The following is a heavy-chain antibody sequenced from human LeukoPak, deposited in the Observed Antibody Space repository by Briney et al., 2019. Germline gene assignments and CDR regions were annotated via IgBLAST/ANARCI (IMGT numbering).Heavy chain of an antibody. CDR3: ARVVDYGDYLDY. J-gene: IGHJ4*02. CDR1: GGSISSSSYY. CDR2: IYYSGST. Sequence: SETLSLTCTVSGGSISSSSYYWGWIRQPPGKGLEWIGSIYYSGSTYYNPSLKSRVTISVDTSKNQFSLKLSSVTAADTAVYYCARVVDYGDYLDYWGQGTLVTVSS. D-gene: IGHD4-17*01. V-gene: IGHV4-39*07.